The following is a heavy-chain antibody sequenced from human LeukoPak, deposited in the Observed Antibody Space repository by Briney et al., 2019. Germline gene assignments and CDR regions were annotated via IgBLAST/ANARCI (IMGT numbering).Heavy chain of an antibody. CDR1: GFTVSSNY. CDR2: INHSGST. D-gene: IGHD1-26*01. V-gene: IGHV4-34*01. CDR3: ARGIVGATHGTGSYFNY. J-gene: IGHJ4*02. Sequence: GSLRLSCAASGFTVSSNYMSWVRQPPGKGLEWIGEINHSGSTNYNPSLKSRVTISVDTSKNQFSLKLSSVTAADTAVYYCARGIVGATHGTGSYFNYWGQGTLVTVSS.